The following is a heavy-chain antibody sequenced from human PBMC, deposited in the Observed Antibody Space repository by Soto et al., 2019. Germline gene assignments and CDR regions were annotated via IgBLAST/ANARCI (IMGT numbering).Heavy chain of an antibody. Sequence: QVQLVQSGPELKRPGASMKVSCKASGYTFTSYGISWVRQAPGQGLEWMAWISPLKGRTQYSQKAQGRVTLSTDTSSNTAYMEMTTLRVDATAVYYCAMDYGDRPEYFKHWGQGTLVTVS. CDR3: AMDYGDRPEYFKH. CDR1: GYTFTSYG. CDR2: ISPLKGRT. D-gene: IGHD4-17*01. J-gene: IGHJ1*01. V-gene: IGHV1-18*04.